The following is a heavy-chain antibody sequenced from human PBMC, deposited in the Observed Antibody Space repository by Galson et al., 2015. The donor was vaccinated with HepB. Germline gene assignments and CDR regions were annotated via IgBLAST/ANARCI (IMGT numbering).Heavy chain of an antibody. D-gene: IGHD4/OR15-4a*01. J-gene: IGHJ4*02. Sequence: SVKVSCKASGYTFSNYGISWVRQAPGQGLEWMGWISSYNGNTNYAQRFQGRVTMTTDTSTSTVYMELRSLTSDDTAVYYCARDTSYGDSSLYYRGQGTLVTVSS. CDR2: ISSYNGNT. CDR3: ARDTSYGDSSLYY. CDR1: GYTFSNYG. V-gene: IGHV1-18*01.